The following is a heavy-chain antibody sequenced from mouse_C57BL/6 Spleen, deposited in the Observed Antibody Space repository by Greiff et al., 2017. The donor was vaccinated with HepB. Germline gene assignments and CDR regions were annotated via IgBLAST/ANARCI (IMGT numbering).Heavy chain of an antibody. Sequence: LQQSGASVKISCKASGYAFSSYWMNWVKQRPGKGLEWIGQIYPGDGDTNYNGRFKGKATLTADKSSRTAYMQLSSLPAEDSAVYVCARLGGDLDVWGKGTTVTVSS. CDR3: ARLGGDLDV. D-gene: IGHD3-3*01. CDR1: GYAFSSYW. V-gene: IGHV1-80*01. CDR2: IYPGDGDT. J-gene: IGHJ1*03.